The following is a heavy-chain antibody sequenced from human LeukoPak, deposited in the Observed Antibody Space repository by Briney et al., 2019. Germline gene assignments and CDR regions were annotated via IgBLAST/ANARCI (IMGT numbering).Heavy chain of an antibody. CDR2: IYTSGTT. Sequence: SETLSLTCTVSGGSISNYYWSWIRQPAGKGLEWIGRIYTSGTTHYNPSLKSRVTMSVDTSKNQFSLNLSSVTAADTAVYYCARLRGATVAHNWFDPWGQGTLVTVSS. CDR3: ARLRGATVAHNWFDP. D-gene: IGHD6-19*01. J-gene: IGHJ5*02. V-gene: IGHV4-4*07. CDR1: GGSISNYY.